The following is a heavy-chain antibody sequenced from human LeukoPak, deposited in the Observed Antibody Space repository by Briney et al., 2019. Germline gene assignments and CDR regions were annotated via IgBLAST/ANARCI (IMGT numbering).Heavy chain of an antibody. Sequence: SETLSLTCAVYGGSFSGYYWSWIRQPPGKGLEWIGSIYYSGSTYYNPSLKSRVTISVDTSKNQFSLRLTSVTAADTAVYYCARQTGSGLFILPGGQGTLVTVSS. V-gene: IGHV4-34*01. CDR2: IYYSGST. CDR3: ARQTGSGLFILP. J-gene: IGHJ4*02. CDR1: GGSFSGYY. D-gene: IGHD3/OR15-3a*01.